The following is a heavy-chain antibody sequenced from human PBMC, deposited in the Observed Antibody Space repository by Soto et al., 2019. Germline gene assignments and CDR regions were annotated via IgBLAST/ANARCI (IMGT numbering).Heavy chain of an antibody. CDR1: GFTFSTSG. J-gene: IGHJ6*02. CDR3: TRDSSGEPLPSAYYYYGMDV. CDR2: ISGSGSST. V-gene: IGHV3-23*01. Sequence: GGSLRLSCATSGFTFSTSGMSWVRQPPGKGLEWVSSISGSGSSTYYADSVRGRFTVSRDNSMNTLYLQMNSLGAEDTAVYYCTRDSSGEPLPSAYYYYGMDVWGQGTTVTVYS. D-gene: IGHD3-3*01.